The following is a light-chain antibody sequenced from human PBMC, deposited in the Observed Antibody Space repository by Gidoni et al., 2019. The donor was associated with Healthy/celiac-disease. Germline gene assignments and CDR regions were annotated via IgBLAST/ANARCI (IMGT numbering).Light chain of an antibody. J-gene: IGKJ3*01. CDR1: QDISNY. Sequence: DIQMTQSPSSLSASVGDRVTITCQASQDISNYLNWYQQKPGKAPKLLIYDASNLETGVPSRFSGSGSGTDFTFTISSLQPEDIATYYCQQYDNLPPHSTFXPXTKVDIK. CDR2: DAS. V-gene: IGKV1-33*01. CDR3: QQYDNLPPHST.